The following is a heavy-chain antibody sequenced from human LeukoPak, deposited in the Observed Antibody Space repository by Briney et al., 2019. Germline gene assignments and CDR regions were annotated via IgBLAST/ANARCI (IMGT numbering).Heavy chain of an antibody. V-gene: IGHV4-39*07. J-gene: IGHJ4*02. CDR3: ERVIRGYCSSTSCYMGFDY. D-gene: IGHD2-2*02. Sequence: SETLSLTCTVSGGSISSSSYYWGWIRQPPGKGLEWIGSIYYSGSTYYNPSLKSRVTISVDTSKNQFSLKLSSVTAADTAVYYCERVIRGYCSSTSCYMGFDYWGQGTLVTVSS. CDR2: IYYSGST. CDR1: GGSISSSSYY.